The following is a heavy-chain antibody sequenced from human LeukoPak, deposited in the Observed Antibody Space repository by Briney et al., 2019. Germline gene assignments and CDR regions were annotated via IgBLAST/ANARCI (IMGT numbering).Heavy chain of an antibody. Sequence: PSETLSLTCAVNGGSFRGYYWTWIRQPPGKGLEWIGEANHNGGTNYSPSLKSRITISVDTSKNQFSLKLNSVTAADTAVYFCATGIVPTGYASFDYWGQGTPVTVSS. D-gene: IGHD2-15*01. J-gene: IGHJ4*02. CDR3: ATGIVPTGYASFDY. CDR1: GGSFRGYY. CDR2: ANHNGGT. V-gene: IGHV4-34*01.